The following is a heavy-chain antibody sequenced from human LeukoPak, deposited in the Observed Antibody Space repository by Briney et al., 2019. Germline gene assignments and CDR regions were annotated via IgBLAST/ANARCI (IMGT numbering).Heavy chain of an antibody. D-gene: IGHD2-15*01. J-gene: IGHJ4*02. V-gene: IGHV1-24*01. CDR2: FDPEDGET. CDR1: GYTLTELS. Sequence: ASVKVSCKVSGYTLTELSMHWVRQAPGKGLEWMGGFDPEDGETIYAQKFQGRVTMTEDTSTDTAYMELSSLRSEDTAVYYCASSVVAATYFDYWGQGTLVTVSS. CDR3: ASSVVAATYFDY.